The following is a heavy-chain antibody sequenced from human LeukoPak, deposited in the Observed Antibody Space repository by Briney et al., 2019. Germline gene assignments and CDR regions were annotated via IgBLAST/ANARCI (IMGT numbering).Heavy chain of an antibody. J-gene: IGHJ5*02. Sequence: PSETLSLTCAVSGGSISSSNWWSWVRQPPGKGLEWIGEIYHSGSTNYNPSLKSRVTISIDTSKNHFSLKLSSVTAADTAVYYCARDQGGSYYDSSGYYYPWFDPWGQGTLVTVSS. CDR1: GGSISSSNW. CDR2: IYHSGST. CDR3: ARDQGGSYYDSSGYYYPWFDP. V-gene: IGHV4-4*02. D-gene: IGHD3-22*01.